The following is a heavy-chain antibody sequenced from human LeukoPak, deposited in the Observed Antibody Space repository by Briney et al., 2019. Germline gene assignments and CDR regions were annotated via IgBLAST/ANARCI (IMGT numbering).Heavy chain of an antibody. CDR1: GGSFSGYY. Sequence: PSETLSLTCAVYGGSFSGYYWSWIRQPPGKGLEGIGEINHSGSTYYNPSLKSRVTISVDTSKNQFSLKLSSVTAADTAVYYCARGIQLWLRDFAYWGQGTLVTVSS. J-gene: IGHJ4*02. D-gene: IGHD5-18*01. CDR2: INHSGST. V-gene: IGHV4-34*01. CDR3: ARGIQLWLRDFAY.